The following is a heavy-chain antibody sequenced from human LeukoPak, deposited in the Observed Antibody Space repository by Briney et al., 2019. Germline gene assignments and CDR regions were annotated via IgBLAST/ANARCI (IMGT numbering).Heavy chain of an antibody. V-gene: IGHV3-74*01. D-gene: IGHD3-10*01. J-gene: IGHJ4*02. CDR3: ARGSYYGSGTYYSPSSY. CDR1: GFIFSNYW. CDR2: INSDGSTT. Sequence: GGSLRLSCAASGFIFSNYWMHWVRQAPGKGLVWVSRINSDGSTTTYADSVKGRFTISRDSAKNTLYLQMNRLRAEDTAVYYCARGSYYGSGTYYSPSSYWGQGTRVTVSS.